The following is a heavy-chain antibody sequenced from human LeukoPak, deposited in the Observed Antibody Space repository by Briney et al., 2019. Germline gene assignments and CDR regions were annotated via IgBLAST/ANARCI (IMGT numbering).Heavy chain of an antibody. CDR3: RVVITTTDY. V-gene: IGHV3-30*03. CDR2: ISYDGSNK. J-gene: IGHJ4*02. CDR1: GFAFSSYG. D-gene: IGHD3-22*01. Sequence: PGGSLRLSCAASGFAFSSYGMHWVRQAPGKGLEWVAVISYDGSNKYYADSVKGRFTISRDNSKNTLYLQMNSLRAEDTAVYYCRVVITTTDYWGQGTLVTVSS.